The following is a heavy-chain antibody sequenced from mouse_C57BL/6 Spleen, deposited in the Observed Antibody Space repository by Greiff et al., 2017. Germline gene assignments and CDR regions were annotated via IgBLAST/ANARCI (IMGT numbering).Heavy chain of an antibody. CDR1: GYTFTSYG. D-gene: IGHD2-1*01. J-gene: IGHJ2*01. CDR2: IYPRSGNT. Sequence: VQLQQSGAELARPGASVKLSCKASGYTFTSYGISWVKQRTGQGLEWIGEIYPRSGNTYYNEKFKGKATLTADKSSSTAYMELRSLTSEDSAVYFCASPYGNYGYWGQGTTLTVSS. V-gene: IGHV1-81*01. CDR3: ASPYGNYGY.